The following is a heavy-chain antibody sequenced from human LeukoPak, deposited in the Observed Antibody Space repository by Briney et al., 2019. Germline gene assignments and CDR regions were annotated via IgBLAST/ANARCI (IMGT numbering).Heavy chain of an antibody. V-gene: IGHV4-39*07. CDR1: GFTFSTYN. CDR2: IYYSGST. Sequence: GSLRLSCAASGFTFSTYNMNWVRQPPGKGLEWIGSIYYSGSTYYNPSLKSRVTISVDTSKYQFSLKLSSVTAADTAVYYCARMLGYYDILTGYYKVGWFDPWGQGTLVTVSS. D-gene: IGHD3-9*01. CDR3: ARMLGYYDILTGYYKVGWFDP. J-gene: IGHJ5*02.